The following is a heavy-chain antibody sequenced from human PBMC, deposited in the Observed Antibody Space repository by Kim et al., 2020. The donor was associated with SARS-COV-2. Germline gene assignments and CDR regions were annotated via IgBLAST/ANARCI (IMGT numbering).Heavy chain of an antibody. J-gene: IGHJ4*02. CDR1: GFTFSSYA. D-gene: IGHD5-12*01. Sequence: GGSLRLSCAASGFTFSSYAMHWVRQAPGKGLEWVAVISYDGSNKYYADSVKGRFTISRDNSKNTLYLQMNSLRAEDTAVYYCARERSGYGRGFDYCGQGT. CDR2: ISYDGSNK. CDR3: ARERSGYGRGFDY. V-gene: IGHV3-30*04.